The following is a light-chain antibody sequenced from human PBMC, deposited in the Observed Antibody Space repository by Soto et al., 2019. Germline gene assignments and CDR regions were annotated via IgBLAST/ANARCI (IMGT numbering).Light chain of an antibody. V-gene: IGKV3-11*01. CDR3: QQRRNWL. J-gene: IGKJ3*01. Sequence: EIVLTQSAASLSLSPGERGTLXCRASQSVSSYFGWYQQTTGQPPRHLIYDTSDRAIGIPARFSGSGSGTDCTLTISSLEPEEFAVYYCQQRRNWLFGPGTKVDI. CDR1: QSVSSY. CDR2: DTS.